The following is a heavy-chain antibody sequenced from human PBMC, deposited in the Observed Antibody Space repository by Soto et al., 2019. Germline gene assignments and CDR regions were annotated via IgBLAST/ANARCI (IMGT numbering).Heavy chain of an antibody. J-gene: IGHJ4*02. CDR2: ISAYNGNT. V-gene: IGHV1-18*01. CDR1: GYTFTSYG. D-gene: IGHD3-3*01. CDR3: AKAVRTIFGVVIIREGDYFDY. Sequence: ASVKVSCKASGYTFTSYGISWVRQAPGQGLEWMGWISAYNGNTNYAQKLQGRVTMTTDTSTSTAYMELRSLRAEDTAAYYCAKAVRTIFGVVIIREGDYFDYWGQGTLVTVSS.